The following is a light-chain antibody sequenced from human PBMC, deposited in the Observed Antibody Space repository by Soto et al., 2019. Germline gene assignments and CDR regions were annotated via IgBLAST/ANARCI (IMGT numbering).Light chain of an antibody. CDR1: QSVSSNY. CDR2: GAS. V-gene: IGKV3-20*01. Sequence: EIVLTQSPGTLSLSPGERATLSCRASQSVSSNYLAWYQQKPGQAPRLLMYGASSRATGIPDRFSGSGSGTDFTLTISRLEPEDFAAYYCQQYDTSPPVYTFGQGTKLEIK. CDR3: QQYDTSPPVYT. J-gene: IGKJ2*01.